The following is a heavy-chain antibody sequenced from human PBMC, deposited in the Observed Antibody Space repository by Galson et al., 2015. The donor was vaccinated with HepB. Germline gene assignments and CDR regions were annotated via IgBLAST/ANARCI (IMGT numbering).Heavy chain of an antibody. CDR2: IWYDGTIQ. V-gene: IGHV3-33*01. D-gene: IGHD1-26*01. Sequence: LRLSCAASGFPFSSYGLHWVRQAPGEGLEWVALIWYDGTIQYYADSVRGRFTISRDNSKNTLFLQMNRLRAEDTAVYYCARDSWERHSGFDTWGQGTLVTVSS. J-gene: IGHJ4*02. CDR1: GFPFSSYG. CDR3: ARDSWERHSGFDT.